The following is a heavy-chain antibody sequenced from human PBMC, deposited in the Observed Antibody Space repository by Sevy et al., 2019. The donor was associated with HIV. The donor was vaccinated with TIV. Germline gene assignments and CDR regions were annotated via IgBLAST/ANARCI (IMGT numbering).Heavy chain of an antibody. J-gene: IGHJ4*02. CDR1: GSTFISYV. Sequence: GGFLRLSCAASGSTFISYVMTWVRQAPGKGLEWVSTISASGGSTYYADSVKGRFIISRDNSKNTVDLQMNSLRAGDTAVYYCAKEDSGGYLYWGQGTLVTVSS. CDR3: AKEDSGGYLY. CDR2: ISASGGST. D-gene: IGHD3-22*01. V-gene: IGHV3-23*01.